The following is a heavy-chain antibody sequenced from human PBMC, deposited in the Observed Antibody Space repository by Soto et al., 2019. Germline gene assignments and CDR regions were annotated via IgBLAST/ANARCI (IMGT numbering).Heavy chain of an antibody. CDR3: AGDPDSHYNDSHASSYP. Sequence: ASVNVSCKASGGTFSTYTITWVRQAPGQGLEWMGRIIPIIGIINYAQKFQGRVTISADKFTGTAYMELTGLRSDDTAVYYCAGDPDSHYNDSHASSYPWGQGTQVTVSS. D-gene: IGHD4-4*01. V-gene: IGHV1-69*04. J-gene: IGHJ5*02. CDR2: IIPIIGII. CDR1: GGTFSTYT.